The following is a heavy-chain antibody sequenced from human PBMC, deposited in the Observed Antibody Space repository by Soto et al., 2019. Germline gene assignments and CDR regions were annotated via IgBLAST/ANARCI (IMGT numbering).Heavy chain of an antibody. CDR1: GFTFSTYA. CDR2: ISGSGGRT. V-gene: IGHV3-23*01. D-gene: IGHD3-10*01. Sequence: EVQLLESGGVLVQPGGSLRLSGAASGFTFSTYAMTWVRQAPGKGLEWVSSISGSGGRTYYADSVKGRFTISRDNSKNTLYLQTNSLRAEDTAVYYCAKAGDYHGSESYFPLDYWGQGTLVPVSS. CDR3: AKAGDYHGSESYFPLDY. J-gene: IGHJ4*02.